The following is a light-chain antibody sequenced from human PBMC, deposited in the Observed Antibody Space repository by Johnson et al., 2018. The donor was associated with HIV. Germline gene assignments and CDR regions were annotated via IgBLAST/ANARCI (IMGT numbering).Light chain of an antibody. J-gene: IGLJ1*01. CDR1: SSNIGNNY. V-gene: IGLV1-51*01. Sequence: QSVLTQPPSVSAAPGQKVTISCSGSSSNIGNNYVSWYQQLPGTALKLLIYDNNKRRSGIPDRFSGSKSGTSATLGITGLQTGDEADYYCGTWDSSLSAEVFGTGTKVTVL. CDR2: DNN. CDR3: GTWDSSLSAEV.